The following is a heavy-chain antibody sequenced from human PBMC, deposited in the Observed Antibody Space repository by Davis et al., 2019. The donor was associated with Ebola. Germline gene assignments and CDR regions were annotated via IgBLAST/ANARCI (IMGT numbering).Heavy chain of an antibody. CDR2: INTNTGNP. V-gene: IGHV7-4-1*01. J-gene: IGHJ5*02. D-gene: IGHD6-13*01. Sequence: ASVKVSCKASGYTFTSYAMNWVRQAPGQGLEWMGWINTNTGNPTYAQGFTGRFVFSLDTSVSTAYLQICSLKAEDTAVYYCARDYSSSWTEPGNNWFDPWGQGTLVTVSS. CDR3: ARDYSSSWTEPGNNWFDP. CDR1: GYTFTSYA.